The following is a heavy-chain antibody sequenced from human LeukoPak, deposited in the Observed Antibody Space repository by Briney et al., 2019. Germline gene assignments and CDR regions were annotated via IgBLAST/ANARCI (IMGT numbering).Heavy chain of an antibody. V-gene: IGHV4-61*05. CDR1: GGSISSSSYY. J-gene: IGHJ6*03. CDR3: ARGQENYYYYYMDV. CDR2: IYYSGST. Sequence: SETLSLTCTVSGGSISSSSYYWGWIRQPPGKGLEWIGYIYYSGSTNYNPSLKSRATISVDTSRNQFSLKLSSVTAADTAVYYCARGQENYYYYYMDVWGKGTTVTISS.